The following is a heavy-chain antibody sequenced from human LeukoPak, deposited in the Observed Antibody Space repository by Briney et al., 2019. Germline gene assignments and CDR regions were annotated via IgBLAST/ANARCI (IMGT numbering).Heavy chain of an antibody. CDR2: MITSTNYI. J-gene: IGHJ5*02. CDR1: GFTFSNYG. D-gene: IGHD1-26*01. CDR3: AGPEGSGSHA. Sequence: GGSLGLSCVASGFTFSNYGMIWVRQVPGKGLEWVSMITSTNYIYYANSVEGRFTISRDNSKNSLYLEMNSLRAEDTAVYYCAGPEGSGSHAWGQGTLVTVSS. V-gene: IGHV3-21*01.